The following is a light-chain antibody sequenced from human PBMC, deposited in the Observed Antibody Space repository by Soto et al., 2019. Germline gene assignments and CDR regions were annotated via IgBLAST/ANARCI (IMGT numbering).Light chain of an antibody. J-gene: IGLJ2*01. Sequence: QSVLTQPPSVSGAPGQRVTISCTGSSSNIGAGYDVHWYQQLPGTAPKLLIYGDTHRPSGVPDRFSGSKSATSASLTVSGLQAEDEADYYCSSYAGSNNFVVFGGGTKLTVL. CDR3: SSYAGSNNFVV. V-gene: IGLV1-40*01. CDR1: SSNIGAGYD. CDR2: GDT.